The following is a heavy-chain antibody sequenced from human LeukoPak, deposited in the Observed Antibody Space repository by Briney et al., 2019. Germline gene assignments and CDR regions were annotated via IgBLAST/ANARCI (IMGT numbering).Heavy chain of an antibody. CDR1: GGTFSSYA. V-gene: IGHV1-69*05. J-gene: IGHJ4*02. D-gene: IGHD6-13*01. Sequence: ASVKVSCKASGGTFSSYAISWVRQAPGQGLEWMGGIIPIFGTANYAQKFQGRVTITTDESTSTAYMELSSLRSEDTAVYYCARTLAAGREARRSYFDYWGQGTLVTVSS. CDR3: ARTLAAGREARRSYFDY. CDR2: IIPIFGTA.